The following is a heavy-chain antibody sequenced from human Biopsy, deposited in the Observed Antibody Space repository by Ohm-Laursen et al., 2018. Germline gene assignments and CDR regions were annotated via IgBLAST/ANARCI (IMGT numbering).Heavy chain of an antibody. Sequence: SSVKVSCKASGGTFSNYAITWVRQATGQGLEWMGGIITFFATVKYAQKFQGRLTISADRSTDTAYMELSSLRSEDTAVYYCAPQTPRDPDILTGAYHYDMAVWGQGTTVTVSS. D-gene: IGHD3-9*01. CDR3: APQTPRDPDILTGAYHYDMAV. CDR2: IITFFATV. J-gene: IGHJ6*02. CDR1: GGTFSNYA. V-gene: IGHV1-69*06.